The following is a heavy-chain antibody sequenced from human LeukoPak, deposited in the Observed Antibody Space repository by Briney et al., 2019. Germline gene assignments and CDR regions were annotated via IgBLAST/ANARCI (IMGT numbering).Heavy chain of an antibody. CDR2: IYTSGST. V-gene: IGHV4-61*02. D-gene: IGHD1-20*01. J-gene: IGHJ6*02. Sequence: SRTLSLTCTVSGGSISSGSYYWRWIRQPAGKGLEWIGRIYTSGSTNYNPSLKSRVTISVDTSKNQFSLKLSSVTAADTAVYYCARDGHNWNDDGMDVWGQGTTVTVSS. CDR1: GGSISSGSYY. CDR3: ARDGHNWNDDGMDV.